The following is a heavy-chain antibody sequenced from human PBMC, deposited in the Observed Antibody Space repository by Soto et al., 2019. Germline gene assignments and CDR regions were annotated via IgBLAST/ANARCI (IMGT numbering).Heavy chain of an antibody. V-gene: IGHV3-7*03. Sequence: EVQLAESGGGLVQPGGSLRLSCAASGFTFSSFWMNWVRQAPGKGLEWVANIKSDGSEKYYGDSVKGRFTFSRDNAKNTLYLQMDSLRVEDTAVYYCARCRSYGMEGVERAVDIWGQGTKVTVSS. CDR1: GFTFSSFW. D-gene: IGHD1-26*01. CDR2: IKSDGSEK. J-gene: IGHJ3*02. CDR3: ARCRSYGMEGVERAVDI.